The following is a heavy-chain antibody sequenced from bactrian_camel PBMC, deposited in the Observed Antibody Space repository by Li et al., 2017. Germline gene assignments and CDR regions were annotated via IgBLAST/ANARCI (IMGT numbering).Heavy chain of an antibody. V-gene: IGHV3S55*01. CDR2: ILSDGSL. CDR1: GHSRGSNC. Sequence: VQLVESGGGSVQAGGSLRLSCKVSGHSRGSNCVGWYRLPPGRECELVAGILSDGSLYYADFVKGRFTLSRESAENTLYLQMSGLRPEDATVYFCALEQHSYNPCWARGDFGYWGHGTQVTVS. J-gene: IGHJ6*01. CDR3: ALEQHSYNPCWARGDFGY. D-gene: IGHD2*01.